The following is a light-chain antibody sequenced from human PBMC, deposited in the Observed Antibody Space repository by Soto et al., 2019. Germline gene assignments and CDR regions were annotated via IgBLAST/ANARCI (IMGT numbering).Light chain of an antibody. CDR3: QQSYSTLYT. CDR1: QSISSY. V-gene: IGKV1-39*01. J-gene: IGKJ2*01. Sequence: IQLTQSPSSLSASVGDRVTITCRASQSISSYLKWYQQKPGKAPKLLIYAASSLQSGVPERFSGSGSVTDFTLTISSLQPEDFATYYCQQSYSTLYTFGQGTKLEIK. CDR2: AAS.